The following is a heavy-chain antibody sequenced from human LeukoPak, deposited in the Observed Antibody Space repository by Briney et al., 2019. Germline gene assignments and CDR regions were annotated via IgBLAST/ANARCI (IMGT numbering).Heavy chain of an antibody. CDR2: ISGSGGST. CDR1: GFTFSSYA. J-gene: IGHJ6*02. V-gene: IGHV3-23*01. Sequence: PGGSLRLSCAASGFTFSSYAMSWVRQAPGKGLEWVSAISGSGGSTYYADSVKGRFTISRDNSKNTLYLQMNSLKTEDTAVYYCTTDPAISHPWYYYYGMDVWGQGATVTVSS. CDR3: TTDPAISHPWYYYYGMDV. D-gene: IGHD3-3*02.